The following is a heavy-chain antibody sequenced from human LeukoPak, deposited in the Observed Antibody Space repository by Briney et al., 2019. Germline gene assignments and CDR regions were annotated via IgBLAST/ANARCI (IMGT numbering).Heavy chain of an antibody. CDR1: GGTFSSYA. CDR2: IIPIFGTA. V-gene: IGHV1-69*01. CDR3: ARDGDYYGSGSPFDY. J-gene: IGHJ4*02. D-gene: IGHD3-10*01. Sequence: SVKVSCKASGGTFSSYAISWVRQAPGQGLEWMGGIIPIFGTANYAQKFQGRVTITADESTSTAYMELSSLRSEDTAVYYCARDGDYYGSGSPFDYWGQGTLVTVSS.